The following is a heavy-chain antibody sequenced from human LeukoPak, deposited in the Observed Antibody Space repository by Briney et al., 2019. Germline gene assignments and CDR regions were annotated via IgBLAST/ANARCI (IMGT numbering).Heavy chain of an antibody. J-gene: IGHJ4*02. CDR2: IYSGGST. V-gene: IGHV3-53*01. CDR3: ARGHGSGSYYSGGFDY. CDR1: GFTVSSNY. Sequence: GGSLRLSCAASGFTVSSNYMSWVRQAPGKGLEWVSVIYSGGSTYYADSVKGRFTISRDNSKNTLYLQMNSLRAEDTAAYYCARGHGSGSYYSGGFDYWGQGTLVTVSS. D-gene: IGHD3-10*01.